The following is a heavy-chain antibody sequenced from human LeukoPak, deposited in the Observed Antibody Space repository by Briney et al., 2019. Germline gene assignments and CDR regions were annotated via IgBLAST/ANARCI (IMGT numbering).Heavy chain of an antibody. D-gene: IGHD2-8*01. Sequence: SETLSLTCTVSGGSISSGSYYWSWIRQPAGKGLEWIGRIYTSGSTNYNPSLKSRVTISVDTSKNQFSLKLSSVTAADTAVYYCARDNFGMVYAIFDYWGQGIPVTVSS. CDR1: GGSISSGSYY. V-gene: IGHV4-61*02. CDR3: ARDNFGMVYAIFDY. J-gene: IGHJ4*02. CDR2: IYTSGST.